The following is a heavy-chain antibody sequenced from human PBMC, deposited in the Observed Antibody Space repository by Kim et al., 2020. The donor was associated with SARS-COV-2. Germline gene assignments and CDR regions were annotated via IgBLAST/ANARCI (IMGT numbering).Heavy chain of an antibody. D-gene: IGHD3-10*01. V-gene: IGHV4-34*01. J-gene: IGHJ6*02. CDR1: GGSFSGYY. CDR2: INHSGST. CDR3: ARPMVRGVIASYGMDV. Sequence: SETLSLTCAVYGGSFSGYYWSWIRHPPGKGLEWIGEINHSGSTNYNPSLKSRVTISVDTSKNQFSLKLSSVTAADTAVYYCARPMVRGVIASYGMDVWGQGTTVTVSS.